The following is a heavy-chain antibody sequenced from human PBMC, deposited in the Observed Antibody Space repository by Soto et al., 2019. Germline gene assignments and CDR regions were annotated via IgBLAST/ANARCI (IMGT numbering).Heavy chain of an antibody. CDR1: GYTFTSYG. D-gene: IGHD5-12*01. V-gene: IGHV1-18*04. CDR3: ARARPLRGYRGYDEGYNWFGP. CDR2: ISAYNVNT. Sequence: QVQLVQSGAEVKKPGASVKVSCKASGYTFTSYGISWVRQAPGQGLEWMGWISAYNVNTNYAQKLQGRVTMTTDTSTRAAYLELRSLRSDATAGYYCARARPLRGYRGYDEGYNWFGPWGQGTMVTVSS. J-gene: IGHJ5*02.